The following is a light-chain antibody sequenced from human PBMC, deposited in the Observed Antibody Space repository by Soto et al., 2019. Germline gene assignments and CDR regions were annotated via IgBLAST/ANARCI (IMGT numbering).Light chain of an antibody. CDR1: QSISRY. CDR2: DAS. V-gene: IGKV3-11*01. J-gene: IGKJ5*01. Sequence: EIALTQSPATLSLSPGERATLSCRASQSISRYLAWYQQKPGQAPRLLIYDASNRATGTPARFSGSGSGTEFTLTISSLQSEDFAVYYCQQYNNWPPITFGQGTRLEIK. CDR3: QQYNNWPPIT.